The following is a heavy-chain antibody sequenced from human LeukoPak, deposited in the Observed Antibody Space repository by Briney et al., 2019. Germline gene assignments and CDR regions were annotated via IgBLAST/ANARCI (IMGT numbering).Heavy chain of an antibody. CDR2: ISSSSSYI. D-gene: IGHD6-19*01. CDR1: GFTFSSYS. J-gene: IGHJ4*02. Sequence: PGGSLRLSCAASGFTFSSYSMNWVRQAPGKGLEWVSSISSSSSYIYYADSVKGRFTISRDNAKNSLYLQMNSLRAEDTAVYYCARDLGYSSGPPDYWGQGTLVTVSS. V-gene: IGHV3-21*01. CDR3: ARDLGYSSGPPDY.